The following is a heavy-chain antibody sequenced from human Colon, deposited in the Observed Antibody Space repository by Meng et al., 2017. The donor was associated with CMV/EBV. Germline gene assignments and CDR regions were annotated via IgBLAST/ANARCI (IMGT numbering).Heavy chain of an antibody. CDR2: ISGSGGTT. Sequence: GGSLRLSCAASGFSFRNYAMYWVRQAPGEGLEWVSIISGSGGTTRYADSLKGRFTVSRDNAKISVYLQMDSLRAEDTAVYYCARGAKLVGGGLYFDYWGLGTLVTVSS. V-gene: IGHV3-23*01. D-gene: IGHD1-26*01. CDR3: ARGAKLVGGGLYFDY. CDR1: GFSFRNYA. J-gene: IGHJ4*02.